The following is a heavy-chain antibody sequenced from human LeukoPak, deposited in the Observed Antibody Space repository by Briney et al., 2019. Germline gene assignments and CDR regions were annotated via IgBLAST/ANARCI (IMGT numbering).Heavy chain of an antibody. CDR3: ARSVVTATLGWFDP. CDR2: IYHSGST. Sequence: SETLSLTCAVSGYSISSGYYWGWIRQPPGKGLEWNGNIYHSGSTYYNPSLKSRVTISVDKSKNQFSLKLRSVTAADTAVYYCARSVVTATLGWFDPWGQGTLVTVSS. D-gene: IGHD2-21*02. J-gene: IGHJ5*02. CDR1: GYSISSGYY. V-gene: IGHV4-38-2*01.